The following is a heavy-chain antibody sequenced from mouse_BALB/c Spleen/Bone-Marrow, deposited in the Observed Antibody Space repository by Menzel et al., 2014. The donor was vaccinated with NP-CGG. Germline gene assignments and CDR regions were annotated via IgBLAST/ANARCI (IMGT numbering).Heavy chain of an antibody. V-gene: IGHV5-17*02. Sequence: VQVVESGGGLVQPGGSRKLSCAASGLAFSSFGMHWVRQAPEKGLEWVAYISSGSTAICYADTVKGRFTISRDNPKNTLFLQMTSLRSEDTAMYYCARGGNWDDFDVWGAGTTVTVSS. CDR1: GLAFSSFG. D-gene: IGHD4-1*01. J-gene: IGHJ1*01. CDR3: ARGGNWDDFDV. CDR2: ISSGSTAI.